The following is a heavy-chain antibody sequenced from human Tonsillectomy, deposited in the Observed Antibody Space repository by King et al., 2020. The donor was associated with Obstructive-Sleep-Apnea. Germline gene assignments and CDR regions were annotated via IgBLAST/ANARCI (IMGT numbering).Heavy chain of an antibody. CDR1: GFTFSSYA. V-gene: IGHV3-30*04. CDR3: AREYSSGWYWTSTFDY. J-gene: IGHJ4*02. D-gene: IGHD6-19*01. Sequence: VQLVESGGGVVQPGRSLRLSCAASGFTFSSYAMHWVRQAPGKGLEWVALISYDGSNKYYADSVKGRFTISRDNSKNTLYLQMNSRRAEDTAVDYCAREYSSGWYWTSTFDYWGQGTLVTVSS. CDR2: ISYDGSNK.